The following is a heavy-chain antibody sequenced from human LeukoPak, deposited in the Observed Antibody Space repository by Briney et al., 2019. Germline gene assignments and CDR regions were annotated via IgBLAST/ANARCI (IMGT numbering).Heavy chain of an antibody. J-gene: IGHJ4*02. Sequence: GGSLRLSCAASGFTFSSYSMNWVPQAPGKGLEWVAVISYDGSNEYYADSVKGRFTVSRDNSKNTLYLQMNSLRAEDTAVYFCARGGAVVSYFDYWGQGTLVTVSS. V-gene: IGHV3-30*03. CDR2: ISYDGSNE. CDR1: GFTFSSYS. CDR3: ARGGAVVSYFDY. D-gene: IGHD6-19*01.